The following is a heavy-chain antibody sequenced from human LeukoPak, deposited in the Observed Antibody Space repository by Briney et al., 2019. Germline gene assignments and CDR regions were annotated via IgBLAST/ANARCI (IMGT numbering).Heavy chain of an antibody. CDR1: GFTFSSYS. D-gene: IGHD1-26*01. CDR2: ISSSSRPI. Sequence: GGSLRLSCAASGFTFSSYSMNWVRQAPGKGLGWVSYISSSSRPIYYTDSVKGRFTIARDNAKNSLYLQMNSLRAEDTAVYYCARENYLEGELLLILRGGIAGDAFDIWGKGTMVTVSS. J-gene: IGHJ3*02. CDR3: ARENYLEGELLLILRGGIAGDAFDI. V-gene: IGHV3-48*01.